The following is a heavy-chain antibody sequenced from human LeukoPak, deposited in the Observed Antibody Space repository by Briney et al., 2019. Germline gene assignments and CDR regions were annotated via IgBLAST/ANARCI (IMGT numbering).Heavy chain of an antibody. J-gene: IGHJ5*02. V-gene: IGHV4-59*01. D-gene: IGHD5-18*01. CDR3: ARDWGTPMAHTDH. CDR1: GGSMNNYY. Sequence: PSETLSLTCTVSGGSMNNYYWSWIRQPPGKGLEWIGYRHYSGTTDYNPSLRSRVTISIDTSKNQFSLRLTAVTAADTAVYYCARDWGTPMAHTDHWGQGTLVTVSS. CDR2: RHYSGTT.